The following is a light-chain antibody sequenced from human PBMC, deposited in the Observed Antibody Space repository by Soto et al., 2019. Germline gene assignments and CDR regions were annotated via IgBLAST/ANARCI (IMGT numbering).Light chain of an antibody. CDR1: PSDVGGYIS. Sequence: QSVLTQAPSASGSPGQSVTISCTGTPSDVGGYISVSWYQQHPGKAPKLIIYEVNKRPSGVPDRFSAYKSGVTAFLIVSGLKAEYLSDYYCSSYAGFNRSLFGTGPNVTVL. CDR3: SSYAGFNRSL. V-gene: IGLV2-8*01. J-gene: IGLJ1*01. CDR2: EVN.